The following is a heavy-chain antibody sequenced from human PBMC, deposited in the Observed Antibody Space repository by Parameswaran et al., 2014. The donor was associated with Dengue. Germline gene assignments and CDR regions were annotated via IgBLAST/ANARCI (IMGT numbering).Heavy chain of an antibody. Sequence: VRQMPGKGLEWMGIIYPGDSDTRYSPSFQGQVTISADKSIRTAYLQWSSLRASDTAMYYCARQTGSGWTYGQPKDPFDIWGQGTMVTVSS. V-gene: IGHV5-51*01. D-gene: IGHD6-25*01. J-gene: IGHJ3*02. CDR3: ARQTGSGWTYGQPKDPFDI. CDR2: IYPGDSDT.